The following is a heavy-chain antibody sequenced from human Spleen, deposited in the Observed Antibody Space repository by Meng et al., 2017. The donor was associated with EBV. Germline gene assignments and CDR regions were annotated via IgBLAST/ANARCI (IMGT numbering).Heavy chain of an antibody. CDR1: GYTFSAYV. J-gene: IGHJ4*01. CDR3: ARGGDRGF. Sequence: QVQLVQAGAEVKKPGASVKVSCKASGYTFSAYVMHWVRQAPGQRLEWMGWINAGNGNTKYSQRFQGRVTITRDTSASTTYMELSSLRSEDTAVYYCARGGDRGFWGQGTLVTVSS. V-gene: IGHV1-3*01. D-gene: IGHD3-10*01. CDR2: INAGNGNT.